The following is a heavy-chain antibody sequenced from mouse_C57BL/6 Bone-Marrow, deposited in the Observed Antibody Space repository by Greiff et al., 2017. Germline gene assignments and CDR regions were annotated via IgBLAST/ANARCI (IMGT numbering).Heavy chain of an antibody. CDR3: TLNWDWFAY. Sequence: VQLQQSGAELVRPGASVELSCTASGFNIKDDYMHWVKQRPEQGLEWIGWIDPENGDTEYASKFQGKATITADTSSNTAYLQLSILTSEDTAVYYCTLNWDWFAYWGQGTLVTVSA. CDR2: IDPENGDT. CDR1: GFNIKDDY. V-gene: IGHV14-4*01. J-gene: IGHJ3*01. D-gene: IGHD4-1*01.